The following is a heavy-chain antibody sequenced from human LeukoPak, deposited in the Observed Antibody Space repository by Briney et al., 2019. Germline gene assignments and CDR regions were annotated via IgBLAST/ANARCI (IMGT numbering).Heavy chain of an antibody. Sequence: ASVKVSCKASGYTLTSYGISWVRQAPGQGLEWMGWISAYNGNTNYAQKLQGRVTMTTDTSTSTAYMELRSLRSDDTAVYYCARVLEFYSSGWYGPNYFDYWGQGTLVTVSS. V-gene: IGHV1-18*01. J-gene: IGHJ4*02. D-gene: IGHD6-19*01. CDR1: GYTLTSYG. CDR2: ISAYNGNT. CDR3: ARVLEFYSSGWYGPNYFDY.